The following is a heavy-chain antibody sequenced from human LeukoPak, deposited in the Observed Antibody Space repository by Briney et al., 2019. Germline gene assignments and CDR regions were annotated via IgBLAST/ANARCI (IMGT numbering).Heavy chain of an antibody. D-gene: IGHD5-12*01. CDR2: ISYDGNHK. Sequence: PGGSLRLSCEASGITIRTFGMHWVRQAPGKGLEWVAFISYDGNHKYYGDSVEGRLTISRDISKNTLFLQMDSLRPEDTAIYYCAKGGLYGYSGYDYLDSWGQGTLVTVSS. CDR1: GITIRTFG. CDR3: AKGGLYGYSGYDYLDS. J-gene: IGHJ4*02. V-gene: IGHV3-30*18.